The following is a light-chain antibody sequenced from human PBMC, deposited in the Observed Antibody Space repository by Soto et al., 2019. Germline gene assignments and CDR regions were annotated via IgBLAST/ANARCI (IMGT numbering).Light chain of an antibody. J-gene: IGKJ4*01. CDR3: QQRNNWPLT. Sequence: EIVMTHSPATLSLSPGYRATLSCRASQFMSSNYLSWYQQKPGQAPRLLINGASTRATGIPARFSGSGSGTDFTLTINSLEPEDFAVYYCQQRNNWPLTFGGGTKVDIK. V-gene: IGKV3D-7*01. CDR1: QFMSSNY. CDR2: GAS.